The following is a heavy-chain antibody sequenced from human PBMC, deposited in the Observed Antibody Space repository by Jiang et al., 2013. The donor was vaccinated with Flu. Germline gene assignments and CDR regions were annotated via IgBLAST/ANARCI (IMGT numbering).Heavy chain of an antibody. V-gene: IGHV1-18*01. CDR2: ISAYNGNT. CDR3: ARDLEDIVVVPAAMDV. J-gene: IGHJ6*02. CDR1: GYTFTSYG. Sequence: SVKVSCKASGYTFTSYGISWVRQAPGQGLEWMGWISAYNGNTNYAQKLQGRVTMTTDTSTSTAYMELRSLRSDDTAVYYCARDLEDIVVVPAAMDVWGQGTTVTVSS. D-gene: IGHD2-2*01.